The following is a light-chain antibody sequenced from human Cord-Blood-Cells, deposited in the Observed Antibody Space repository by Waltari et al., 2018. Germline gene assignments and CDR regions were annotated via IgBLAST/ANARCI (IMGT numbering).Light chain of an antibody. J-gene: IGLJ3*02. Sequence: QSAPTQPASVSGSPGHSITIPCTGTSSDVGRYNLVSWYQPHPRKAPKIMIYEGSKRPSGVSNRFSGSKSGNTASLTISGLQAKDEADYYCCSFAGSWVFGGGTKLTVL. CDR1: SSDVGRYNL. CDR2: EGS. CDR3: CSFAGSWV. V-gene: IGLV2-23*01.